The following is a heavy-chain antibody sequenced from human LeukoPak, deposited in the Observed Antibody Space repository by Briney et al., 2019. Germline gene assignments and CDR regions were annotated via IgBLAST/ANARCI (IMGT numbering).Heavy chain of an antibody. CDR3: ARAGRACSGGSCYEYLDY. D-gene: IGHD2-15*01. CDR1: GGSISSYY. V-gene: IGHV4-59*01. Sequence: SETLSLTCTVSGGSISSYYWSWIRQPPGKGLEWIGYIYYSGSTNYNPSLKSRVTISVDTSKNQFSLKLSSVTAADTAVYYCARAGRACSGGSCYEYLDYWGQGTLVTVSS. CDR2: IYYSGST. J-gene: IGHJ4*02.